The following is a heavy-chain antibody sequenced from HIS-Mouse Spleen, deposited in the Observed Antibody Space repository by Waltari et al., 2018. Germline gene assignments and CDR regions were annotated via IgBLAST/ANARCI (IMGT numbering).Heavy chain of an antibody. CDR3: AKDKHHAFDY. Sequence: GESGGGVVQPGRSLRLSCAASGFTFSSYGMHWVRQAPGKGLEWVAVISYDGSNKYYADSVKGRFTISRDNSKNTLYLQMNSLRAEDTAVYYCAKDKHHAFDYWGQGTLVTVSS. V-gene: IGHV3-30*18. CDR2: ISYDGSNK. J-gene: IGHJ4*02. CDR1: GFTFSSYG.